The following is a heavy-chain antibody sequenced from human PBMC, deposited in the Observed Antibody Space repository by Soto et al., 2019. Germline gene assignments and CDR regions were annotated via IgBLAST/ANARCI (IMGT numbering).Heavy chain of an antibody. V-gene: IGHV4-59*01. J-gene: IGHJ5*02. CDR1: GGSISSYY. CDR2: IYYSGST. Sequence: SETLSLTWTVSGGSISSYYWSWIRQPPGKGLEWIGYIYYSGSTNYNPSLKSRVTISVDTSKNQFSLKLSSVTAADTAVYYCARQYCSSTSCYAFWFDPLGQGTLVTISS. CDR3: ARQYCSSTSCYAFWFDP. D-gene: IGHD2-2*01.